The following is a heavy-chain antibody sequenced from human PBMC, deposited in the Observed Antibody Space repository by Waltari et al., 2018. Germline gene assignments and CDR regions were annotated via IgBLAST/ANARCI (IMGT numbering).Heavy chain of an antibody. Sequence: EVQLVESGGGLVNPGGSLRLSCAASGFTFSSYSMNWVRQAPGKGLEWVSSISSSSYIYYADSVKGRLSICRDNVKIVLYLQVNSPKAEYAAEYYCARSPYYDLCSGYRAFDDWGQGTLVTVSS. CDR2: ISSSSYI. V-gene: IGHV3-21*01. CDR1: GFTFSSYS. J-gene: IGHJ4*02. CDR3: ARSPYYDLCSGYRAFDD. D-gene: IGHD3-3*01.